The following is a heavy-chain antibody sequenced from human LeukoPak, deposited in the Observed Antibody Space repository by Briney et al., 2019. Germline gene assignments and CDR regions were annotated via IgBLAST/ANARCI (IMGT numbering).Heavy chain of an antibody. J-gene: IGHJ4*02. V-gene: IGHV1-69*05. CDR2: IIPIFGTA. CDR1: GGTFSSYA. D-gene: IGHD1-20*01. Sequence: VASVKVSCKASGGTFSSYAISWVRQAPGQGLEWMGGIIPIFGTANYAQKFQGRVTMTRDMSTSTVYMELSSLRSEDTAVYYCATSYNWNLFDYWGQGTLVTVSS. CDR3: ATSYNWNLFDY.